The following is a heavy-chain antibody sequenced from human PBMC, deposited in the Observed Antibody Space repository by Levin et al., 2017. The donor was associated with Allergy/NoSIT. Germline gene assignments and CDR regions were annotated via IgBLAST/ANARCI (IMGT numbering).Heavy chain of an antibody. Sequence: KISCKASGGTFSSYAISWVRQAPGQGLEWMGGIIPIFGTANYAQKFQGRVTITADKSTSTAYMELSSLRSEDTAVYYCARVMTTVTSNWFDPWGQGTLVTVSS. D-gene: IGHD4-17*01. V-gene: IGHV1-69*06. J-gene: IGHJ5*02. CDR3: ARVMTTVTSNWFDP. CDR2: IIPIFGTA. CDR1: GGTFSSYA.